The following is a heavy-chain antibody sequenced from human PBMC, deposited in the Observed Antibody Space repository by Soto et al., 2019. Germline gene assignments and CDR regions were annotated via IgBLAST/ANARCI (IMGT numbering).Heavy chain of an antibody. CDR3: ARGRYCLTGRCFPNWFDS. V-gene: IGHV4-30-4*01. CDR1: GDSISTVAYF. CDR2: IYKSTTT. J-gene: IGHJ5*01. Sequence: SETLSLTCSVSGDSISTVAYFWAWIRQPPGQALEYIGYIYKSTTTYYNPSFESRVAISLDTSKSQFSLTVTSVTAADTAVYFCARGRYCLTGRCFPNWFDSWGQGTLVTVSS. D-gene: IGHD2-15*01.